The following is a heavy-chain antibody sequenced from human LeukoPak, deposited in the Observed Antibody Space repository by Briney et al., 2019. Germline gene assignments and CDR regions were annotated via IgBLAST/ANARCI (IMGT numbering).Heavy chain of an antibody. CDR3: ARIGWFGSGSYFDY. Sequence: GGSLRLSCAASGFTFSSYWMSWVRQAPGKGLAWVANVKEDGSDKYYVDSVKGRFTISRDNTKNSLYLQMNSLRAEDTAVFYCARIGWFGSGSYFDYWGQGSLVTVSS. J-gene: IGHJ4*02. V-gene: IGHV3-7*01. CDR1: GFTFSSYW. CDR2: VKEDGSDK. D-gene: IGHD3-10*01.